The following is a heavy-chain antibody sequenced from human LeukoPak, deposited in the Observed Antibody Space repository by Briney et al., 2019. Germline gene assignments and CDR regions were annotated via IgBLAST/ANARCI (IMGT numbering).Heavy chain of an antibody. CDR3: ARQGRAFDI. Sequence: SETLSLTCTVSGGSISSSSYYWGWIRQPPGKGLEWIGSIYYSGSTYYNPSLKSRVTISVDTSKNQFSLKLSSVTAADTAVYYCARQGRAFDIWGQGTMVTVSS. J-gene: IGHJ3*02. V-gene: IGHV4-39*01. CDR2: IYYSGST. CDR1: GGSISSSSYY.